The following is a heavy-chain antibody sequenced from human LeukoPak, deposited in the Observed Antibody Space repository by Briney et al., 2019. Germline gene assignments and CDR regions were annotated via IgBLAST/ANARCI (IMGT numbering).Heavy chain of an antibody. V-gene: IGHV4-31*01. D-gene: IGHD3-10*01. Sequence: SQTLSLTCTVSGGSISSGGYYWSWLRQPPGKGREWIVYNYYSGSTYYNPSLKSLVTISVDTSKNQFSLKLSSVTAADTAVYYCARGHGSGSFLNYYYGMDVWGKGTTVTVSS. CDR2: NYYSGST. CDR1: GGSISSGGYY. J-gene: IGHJ6*04. CDR3: ARGHGSGSFLNYYYGMDV.